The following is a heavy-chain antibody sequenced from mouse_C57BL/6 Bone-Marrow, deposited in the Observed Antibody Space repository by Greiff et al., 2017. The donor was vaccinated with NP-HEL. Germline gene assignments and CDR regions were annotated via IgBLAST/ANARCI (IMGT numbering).Heavy chain of an antibody. J-gene: IGHJ4*01. CDR2: INPSTGGT. Sequence: VQLQQSGPELVKPGASVKISCKASGYSFTGYYMNWVKQSPEKSLEWIGEINPSTGGTTYNKKFKAKATLTVDKSSSTAYMQLKSLTSEDSEVYYCASKTAQATYYYAMDYWGQGTSVTVSS. D-gene: IGHD3-2*02. CDR1: GYSFTGYY. CDR3: ASKTAQATYYYAMDY. V-gene: IGHV1-42*01.